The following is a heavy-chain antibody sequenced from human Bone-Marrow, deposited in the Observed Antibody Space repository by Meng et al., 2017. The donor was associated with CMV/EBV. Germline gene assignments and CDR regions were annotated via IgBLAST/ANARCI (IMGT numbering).Heavy chain of an antibody. D-gene: IGHD6-13*01. CDR2: ISYDGSNK. CDR1: GFTFSSYA. Sequence: GESLKISCAASGFTFSSYAMHWVRQAPGKGLEWVAVISYDGSNKYYADSVKGRFTISRDNSKNTLYLQMNSLRAEDTAVYYCAREGLAAAVDYWGQGTLVTGSS. J-gene: IGHJ4*02. V-gene: IGHV3-30*04. CDR3: AREGLAAAVDY.